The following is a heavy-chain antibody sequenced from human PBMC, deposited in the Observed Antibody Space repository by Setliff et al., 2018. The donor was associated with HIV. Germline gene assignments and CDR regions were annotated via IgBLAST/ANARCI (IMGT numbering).Heavy chain of an antibody. CDR1: GYTLSELS. J-gene: IGHJ4*02. D-gene: IGHD1-26*01. CDR3: ARGEYNGNRFDY. Sequence: GASVKVSCKVYGYTLSELSIHWVRQAPGKGLEWMGYFDPQDGETVYAQKFQGRVTLTEDTSTDTAYMELSSLRSEDTAVYYCARGEYNGNRFDYWGQGTLVTVSS. V-gene: IGHV1-24*01. CDR2: FDPQDGET.